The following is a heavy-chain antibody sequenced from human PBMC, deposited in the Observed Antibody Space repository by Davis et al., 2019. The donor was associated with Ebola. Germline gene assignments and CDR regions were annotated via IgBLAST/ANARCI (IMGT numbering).Heavy chain of an antibody. CDR2: IKFDGSDE. Sequence: GGSLRLSCAVSGFTFSIAWMGWVRQAPGKGLEWVANIKFDGSDEKYVDSLKGRFTISRDNAKNSLYLQMNSLRDEDTAVYYCARADYSSSWYIYGMDVWGQGTTVTVSS. D-gene: IGHD6-13*01. CDR3: ARADYSSSWYIYGMDV. J-gene: IGHJ6*02. V-gene: IGHV3-7*01. CDR1: GFTFSIAW.